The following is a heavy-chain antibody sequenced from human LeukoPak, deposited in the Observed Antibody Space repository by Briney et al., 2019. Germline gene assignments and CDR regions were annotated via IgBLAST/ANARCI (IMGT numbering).Heavy chain of an antibody. D-gene: IGHD3-10*01. CDR1: GGTFSSYA. J-gene: IGHJ6*02. Sequence: GASVKVSCKVSGGTFSSYAISWVRQAPGQGLEWMGGIIPIFGTANYAQKFQGRVTITTDESTSTAYMELSSLRSEDTAVYYCARGITMVRGVIIKLRMDVWGQGTTVTVSS. V-gene: IGHV1-69*05. CDR2: IIPIFGTA. CDR3: ARGITMVRGVIIKLRMDV.